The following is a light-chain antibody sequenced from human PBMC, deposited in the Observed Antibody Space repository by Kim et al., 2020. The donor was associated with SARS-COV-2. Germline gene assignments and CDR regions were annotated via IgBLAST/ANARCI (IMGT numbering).Light chain of an antibody. CDR1: SSNSGSNY. CDR3: GTWDSSLSAGV. Sequence: GQKVTISCSGSSSNSGSNYVSWYQQLPGTAPKLLIYDNTERPSGIPDRFSGSKSGTSVTLAIAGLQTGDEADYYCGTWDSSLSAGVFGGGTQLTVL. CDR2: DNT. V-gene: IGLV1-51*01. J-gene: IGLJ2*01.